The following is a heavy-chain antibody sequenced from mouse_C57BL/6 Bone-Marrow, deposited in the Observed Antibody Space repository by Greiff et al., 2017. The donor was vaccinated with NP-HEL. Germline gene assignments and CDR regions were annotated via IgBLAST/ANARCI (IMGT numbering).Heavy chain of an antibody. CDR2: ISNLAYSI. CDR1: GFTFSDYG. Sequence: EVKLMESGGGLVQPGGSLKLSCAASGFTFSDYGMAWVRQAPRKGPAWVAFISNLAYSIYYADTVTGRFTISRENAKNTLYLEMSSLRSEDTAMYYCASLIYYDYDGGFAYWGQGTLVTVSA. J-gene: IGHJ3*01. CDR3: ASLIYYDYDGGFAY. D-gene: IGHD2-4*01. V-gene: IGHV5-15*01.